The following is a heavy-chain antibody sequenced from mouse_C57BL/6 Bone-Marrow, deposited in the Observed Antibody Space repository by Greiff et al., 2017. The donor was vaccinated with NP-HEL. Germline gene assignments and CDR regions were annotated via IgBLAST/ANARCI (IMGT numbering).Heavy chain of an antibody. V-gene: IGHV1-59*01. Sequence: QVQLQQSGAELVRPGTSVKLSCKASGYTFTSYWMHWVKQRPGQGLEWIGVIDPSDSYTNYNQKFKGKATLTVDTSSSTAYMQLSSLTSEDSAVYYCARSYGRGYWGQGTTLTVSS. CDR1: GYTFTSYW. J-gene: IGHJ2*01. CDR3: ARSYGRGY. CDR2: IDPSDSYT. D-gene: IGHD1-1*02.